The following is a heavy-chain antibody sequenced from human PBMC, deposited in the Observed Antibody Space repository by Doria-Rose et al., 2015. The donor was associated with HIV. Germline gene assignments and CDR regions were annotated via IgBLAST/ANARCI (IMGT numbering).Heavy chain of an antibody. Sequence: PSQTLSLTCSVSGASINSGSYHWSWIRQPAGQGLEWIGRIYFRGSTYYNPSLTSRVTISVDTSKNQFSLRLSSVTAADTAVYYCARDGYYGSSYYLDYWGQGTLVTVSS. V-gene: IGHV4-61*02. CDR2: IYFRGST. CDR3: ARDGYYGSSYYLDY. D-gene: IGHD3-10*01. CDR1: GASINSGSYH. J-gene: IGHJ4*02.